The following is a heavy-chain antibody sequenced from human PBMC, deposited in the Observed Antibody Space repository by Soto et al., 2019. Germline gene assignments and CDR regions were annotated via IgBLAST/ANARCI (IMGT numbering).Heavy chain of an antibody. Sequence: PSETLSLTCTVSGGSIGSSSYYWGWIRQPPGKGLEWIGSIYYSGSTYYNPSLKSRVTISVDTSKNQFSLKLSSVTAADTAVYYCARLVGFGVVIRYFDYWGQGTLVTVSS. J-gene: IGHJ4*02. D-gene: IGHD3-3*01. V-gene: IGHV4-39*01. CDR1: GGSIGSSSYY. CDR3: ARLVGFGVVIRYFDY. CDR2: IYYSGST.